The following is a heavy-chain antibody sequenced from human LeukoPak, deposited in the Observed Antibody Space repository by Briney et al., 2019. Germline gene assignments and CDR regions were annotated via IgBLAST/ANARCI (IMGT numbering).Heavy chain of an antibody. D-gene: IGHD3-22*01. CDR2: VYYTATT. CDR3: ALYYYDSSGYYYPSPGDAFDI. V-gene: IGHV4-39*01. CDR1: GDSITNINYY. J-gene: IGHJ3*02. Sequence: SETLSLTCSVSGDSITNINYYWGWIRQPPGKGLEWIATVYYTATTYSNPSLKSRVTISVDSSKNEVSLKVTSVTAADTAVYYCALYYYDSSGYYYPSPGDAFDIWGQGTMVTVSS.